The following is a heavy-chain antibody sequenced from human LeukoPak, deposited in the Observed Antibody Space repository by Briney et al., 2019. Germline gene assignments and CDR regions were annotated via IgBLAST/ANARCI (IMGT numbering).Heavy chain of an antibody. V-gene: IGHV1-18*01. CDR3: ARVLPNYGIFTGLVYHFDY. Sequence: GASVKVSCKASGYTFTSYGISWVRQAPGQGLEWMGWISAYNGNTNYAQKLQGGVTMTTDTSTSTAYMELRSLRSDDTAVYYCARVLPNYGIFTGLVYHFDYWGQGTLVTVSS. CDR2: ISAYNGNT. J-gene: IGHJ4*02. CDR1: GYTFTSYG. D-gene: IGHD3-9*01.